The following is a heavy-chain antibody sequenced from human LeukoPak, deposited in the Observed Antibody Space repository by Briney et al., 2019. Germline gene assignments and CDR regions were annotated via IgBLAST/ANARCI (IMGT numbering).Heavy chain of an antibody. CDR1: GFTFSSYS. J-gene: IGHJ4*02. CDR3: AREEAQMVRGVIITYFGY. CDR2: ISSSSSYI. Sequence: GGSLRLSCAASGFTFSSYSMNWVRQAPGKGLEWVSSISSSSSYIYYADSVKGRFTISRDNAKNSLYLQMNSLRAEDTAVYYCAREEAQMVRGVIITYFGYWGQGTLVTVSS. V-gene: IGHV3-21*01. D-gene: IGHD3-10*01.